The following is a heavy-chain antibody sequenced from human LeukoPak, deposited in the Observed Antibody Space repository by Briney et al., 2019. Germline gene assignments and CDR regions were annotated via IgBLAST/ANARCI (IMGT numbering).Heavy chain of an antibody. CDR2: ISYDGSNK. J-gene: IGHJ4*02. Sequence: PGGSLRLSCAASGFTFSSYGMHWVRQAPGKGLEWVAVISYDGSNKYYADSVKGRFTISRDNSKNTLYLQMNSLRAEDTAVYYCAKDDAWATMVRGVPDYWGQGTLVTVSS. CDR3: AKDDAWATMVRGVPDY. V-gene: IGHV3-30*18. D-gene: IGHD3-10*01. CDR1: GFTFSSYG.